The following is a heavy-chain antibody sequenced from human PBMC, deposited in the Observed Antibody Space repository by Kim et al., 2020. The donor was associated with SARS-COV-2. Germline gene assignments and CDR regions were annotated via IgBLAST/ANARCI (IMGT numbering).Heavy chain of an antibody. Sequence: GGSLRLSCVASGFIFSDSHMHWVRQASGKGLEWVGHIRNRADNYATAYGASVKGRFTISRDNSKNTLYLQMDRLTTEDTAMYYCTRQTESVHDYWAQGTL. CDR2: IRNRADNYAT. D-gene: IGHD2-21*02. V-gene: IGHV3-73*01. J-gene: IGHJ4*02. CDR3: TRQTESVHDY. CDR1: GFIFSDSH.